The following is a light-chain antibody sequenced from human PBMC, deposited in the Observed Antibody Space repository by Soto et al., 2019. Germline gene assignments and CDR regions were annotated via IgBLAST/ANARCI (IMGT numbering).Light chain of an antibody. CDR3: QSYDSSLSGSCV. V-gene: IGLV1-40*01. J-gene: IGLJ1*01. Sequence: QSVLTQPPSVSGAPGQRVTISCTGSSSNIGAGYDVHWYQQLRGTAPKLLIYGNSNRPSGVPDRFSGSKSGTSASLAITGLQAEDEADYYCQSYDSSLSGSCVFGTGTKLTVL. CDR2: GNS. CDR1: SSNIGAGYD.